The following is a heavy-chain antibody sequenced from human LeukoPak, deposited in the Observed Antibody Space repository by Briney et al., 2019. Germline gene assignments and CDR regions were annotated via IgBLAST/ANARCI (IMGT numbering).Heavy chain of an antibody. CDR2: ISYDGSNK. D-gene: IGHD3-22*01. CDR1: GFTFSSYG. CDR3: ARGGRGYYDSSLTEGDAFDI. J-gene: IGHJ3*02. V-gene: IGHV3-30*03. Sequence: PGRSLRLSCAASGFTFSSYGMHWVRQAPGKGLEWVAVISYDGSNKYYADSVKGRFTISRDNSKNTLYLQMNSLRAEDTAVYYCARGGRGYYDSSLTEGDAFDIWGQGTMVTVSS.